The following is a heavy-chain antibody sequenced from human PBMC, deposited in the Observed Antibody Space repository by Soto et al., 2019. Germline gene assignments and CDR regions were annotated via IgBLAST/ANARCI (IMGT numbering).Heavy chain of an antibody. CDR2: IKQDGSEK. V-gene: IGHV3-7*01. CDR3: ARDKRYYDFWSGILDV. D-gene: IGHD3-3*01. J-gene: IGHJ6*02. Sequence: PGGSLRLSCAASGFTFSSYWMSWVRQAPGKGLEWVANIKQDGSEKYYVDSVKGRFTISRDNAKNSLYLQMNSLRAEDTAVYYCARDKRYYDFWSGILDVWGQGTTVTVSS. CDR1: GFTFSSYW.